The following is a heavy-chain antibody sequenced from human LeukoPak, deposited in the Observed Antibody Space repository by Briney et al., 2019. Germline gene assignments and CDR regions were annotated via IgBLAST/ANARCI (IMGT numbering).Heavy chain of an antibody. J-gene: IGHJ4*02. CDR2: INPTSGVT. D-gene: IGHD2-21*02. CDR3: GRVAYCGSGCYYFFDY. CDR1: GGTFSSYA. V-gene: IGHV1-2*02. Sequence: ASVKVSCRASGGTFSSYAISWVRQAPGQGLEWMGWINPTSGVTNYAQNFQGRVTMTRDTSIDTAYMDLSRLTSDDTAVYYCGRVAYCGSGCYYFFDYWGQGTLVTVSS.